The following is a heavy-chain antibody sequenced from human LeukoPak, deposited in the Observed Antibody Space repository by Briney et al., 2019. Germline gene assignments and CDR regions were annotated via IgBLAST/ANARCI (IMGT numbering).Heavy chain of an antibody. CDR3: ARGSTSTPAGNWFDP. CDR2: ISSSSSYI. D-gene: IGHD2-2*01. V-gene: IGHV3-21*01. Sequence: PGGSLRLSCAASGFTFSSYSMNWVRQAPGKGLEWVSSISSSSSYIYYADSVKGRFTISRDNAKNSLYLQMNSLRAEDTAVYYCARGSTSTPAGNWFDPWGQGTLVTVSS. CDR1: GFTFSSYS. J-gene: IGHJ5*02.